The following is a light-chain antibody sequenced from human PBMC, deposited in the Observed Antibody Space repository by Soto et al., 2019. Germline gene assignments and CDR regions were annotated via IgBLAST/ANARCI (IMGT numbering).Light chain of an antibody. CDR2: EVS. J-gene: IGKJ5*01. Sequence: DIVITQTPLSLSVTPGQPASISCXXXXXXXXXXXXXYLYWYLHKPGQPPQLLIYEVSNRFSGXPXXXXXXGXXXXXXXXXXXVXAEDVGXYXCXQSIQLPITFGQGTRLEIK. CDR1: XXXXXXXXXXY. CDR3: XQSIQLPIT. V-gene: IGKV2D-29*01.